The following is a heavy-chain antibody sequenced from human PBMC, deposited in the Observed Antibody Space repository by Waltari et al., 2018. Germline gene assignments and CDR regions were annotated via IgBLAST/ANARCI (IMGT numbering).Heavy chain of an antibody. J-gene: IGHJ4*02. Sequence: QVQLVQSGAEVKKPGSSVKVSCKASGGTFSSYAIRWVRQGPGQGLEWMGGIIPIFGTANYAQKFQGRVTITADESTSTAYMELSSLRSEDTAVYYCARERREGATTNFDYWGQGTLVTVSS. CDR2: IIPIFGTA. V-gene: IGHV1-69*12. CDR3: ARERREGATTNFDY. D-gene: IGHD1-26*01. CDR1: GGTFSSYA.